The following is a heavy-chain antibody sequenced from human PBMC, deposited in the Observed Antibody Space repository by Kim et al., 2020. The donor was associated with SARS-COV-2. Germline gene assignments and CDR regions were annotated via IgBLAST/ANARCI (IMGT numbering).Heavy chain of an antibody. Sequence: AQKFQGIVTMTRNTSTSTVYMELSSLRSEDTAVYYCTKDSGRNPFDYWGQGTLVTVSS. D-gene: IGHD1-26*01. J-gene: IGHJ4*02. V-gene: IGHV1-46*01. CDR3: TKDSGRNPFDY.